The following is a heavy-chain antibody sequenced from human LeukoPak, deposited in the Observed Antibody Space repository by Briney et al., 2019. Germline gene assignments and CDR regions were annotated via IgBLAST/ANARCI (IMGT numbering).Heavy chain of an antibody. Sequence: PGGSLRLSCAASGFTFDDYAMHWVRQAPGKGLEWVSAISGSGGSTYYADSVKGRFTISRDNSKNTLYLQMNSLRAEDTAVYYCAKSSGWYAYYYGMDVWGQGTTVTVSS. J-gene: IGHJ6*02. D-gene: IGHD6-19*01. CDR2: ISGSGGST. CDR3: AKSSGWYAYYYGMDV. CDR1: GFTFDDYA. V-gene: IGHV3-23*01.